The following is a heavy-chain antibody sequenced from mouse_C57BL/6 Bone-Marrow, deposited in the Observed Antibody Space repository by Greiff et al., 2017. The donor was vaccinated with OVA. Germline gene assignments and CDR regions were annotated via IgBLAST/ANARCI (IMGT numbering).Heavy chain of an antibody. CDR2: INPSTGGT. CDR1: GYSFTGYY. CDR3: ARSGGYFDY. Sequence: VQLKESGPELVKPGASVKISCKASGYSFTGYYMNWVKQSPEKSLEWIGEINPSTGGTTYNQKFKAKATLTVDKSSSTAYMQLKSLTSEDSAVYYCARSGGYFDYWGQGTTLTVSS. V-gene: IGHV1-42*01. J-gene: IGHJ2*01.